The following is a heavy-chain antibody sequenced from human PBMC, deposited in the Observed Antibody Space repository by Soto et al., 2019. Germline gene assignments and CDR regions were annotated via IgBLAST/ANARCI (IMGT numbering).Heavy chain of an antibody. V-gene: IGHV3-15*07. D-gene: IGHD3-9*01. Sequence: GGSLRLSCAASGFTFSNAWMNWVRQAPGKGLEWVGRIKSKTDGGTTDYAAPVKGRFTISRDDSKNTLYLQMNSLKTEDTAVYYCTTAWERYFDPTRFDYWGQGTLVTVSS. J-gene: IGHJ4*02. CDR1: GFTFSNAW. CDR3: TTAWERYFDPTRFDY. CDR2: IKSKTDGGTT.